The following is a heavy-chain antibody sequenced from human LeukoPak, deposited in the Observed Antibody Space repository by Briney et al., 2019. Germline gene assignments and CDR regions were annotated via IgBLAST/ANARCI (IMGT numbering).Heavy chain of an antibody. CDR2: INHSGST. D-gene: IGHD6-13*01. V-gene: IGHV4-34*01. J-gene: IGHJ4*02. CDR3: ARGVAAAANDY. CDR1: GGSFSGYY. Sequence: SETLSLTCAVYGGSFSGYYWSWIRQTPGKGLEWIGEINHSGSTSYNPSLKSRVTISVDTSKNQFSLKLSSVTAADTAVYYCARGVAAAANDYWGQGTLVTVSS.